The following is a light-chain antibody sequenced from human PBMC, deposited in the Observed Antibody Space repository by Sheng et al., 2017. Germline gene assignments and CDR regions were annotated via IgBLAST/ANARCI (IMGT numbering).Light chain of an antibody. Sequence: QSALTQPPSVSGSPGQSVTISCTGTSSDVGAYNRVSWYQQPPGTAPKLIIYEVNNRPSGVPDRFSGSKSGNTASLTISGLHAEDEANYYCSSYTSSSTFGVLFGGGTKLTV. V-gene: IGLV2-18*02. CDR3: SSYTSSSTFGVL. CDR2: EVN. J-gene: IGLJ2*01. CDR1: SSDVGAYNR.